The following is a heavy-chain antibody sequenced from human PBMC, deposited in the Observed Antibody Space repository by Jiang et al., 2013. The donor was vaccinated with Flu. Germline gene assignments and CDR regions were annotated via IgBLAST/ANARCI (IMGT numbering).Heavy chain of an antibody. CDR2: IWYDGSNK. D-gene: IGHD2-2*01. J-gene: IGHJ2*01. Sequence: QLLESGGGVVQPGRSLRLSCVASGFTFNTYGMHWVRQAPGKGLEWVAVIWYDGSNKYYADSVKGRFTISRDNSKNTLYLQMNSLRAEDTAVYYCARDDASDWYFDLWGRGALVTVSS. V-gene: IGHV3-33*01. CDR1: GFTFNTYG. CDR3: ARDDASDWYFDL.